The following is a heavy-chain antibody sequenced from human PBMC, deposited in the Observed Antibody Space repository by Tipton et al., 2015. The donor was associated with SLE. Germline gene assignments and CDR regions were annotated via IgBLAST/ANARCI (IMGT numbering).Heavy chain of an antibody. Sequence: LRLSCTVSGGSISTNTFSWAWIRRPPEEGLQWVGSLYYSGTTYYNPSLKSRVTISVDTSKNQFSLKLNSVTAADTAVYYCARRHYSGPFDSWGQGTLVTVSS. J-gene: IGHJ4*02. CDR3: ARRHYSGPFDS. CDR2: LYYSGTT. V-gene: IGHV4-39*07. D-gene: IGHD5-12*01. CDR1: GGSISTNTFS.